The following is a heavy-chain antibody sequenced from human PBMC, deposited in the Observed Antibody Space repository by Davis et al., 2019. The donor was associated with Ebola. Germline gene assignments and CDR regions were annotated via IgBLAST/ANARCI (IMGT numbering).Heavy chain of an antibody. J-gene: IGHJ5*02. Sequence: MPGGSLRLSCAASGFTFTSYAMHWVRQAPGQRLEWMGWINAGNGNTKYSQKFQGRVTITRDTSASTAYMELSSLRSEDAAVYYCARVPLSYSNYVGDWFDPWGQGTLVTVSS. CDR1: GFTFTSYA. V-gene: IGHV1-3*01. CDR3: ARVPLSYSNYVGDWFDP. D-gene: IGHD4-11*01. CDR2: INAGNGNT.